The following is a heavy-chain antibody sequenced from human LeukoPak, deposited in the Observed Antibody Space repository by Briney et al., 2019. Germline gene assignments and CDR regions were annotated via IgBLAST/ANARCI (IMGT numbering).Heavy chain of an antibody. J-gene: IGHJ5*02. V-gene: IGHV4-34*01. CDR3: ARIYGGNSVVFRFDP. CDR1: GGSFSGYY. D-gene: IGHD4-23*01. Sequence: SETLSLTCAVYGGSFSGYYWSWIRQPPGKGLEWIGEINHSGSTNYNPSLKSRVTISVDTSKNQFSLKLSSVTAADTAVYYCARIYGGNSVVFRFDPWGQGTLVTVSS. CDR2: INHSGST.